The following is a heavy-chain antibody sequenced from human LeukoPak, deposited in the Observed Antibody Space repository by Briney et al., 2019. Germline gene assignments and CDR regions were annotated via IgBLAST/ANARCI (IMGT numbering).Heavy chain of an antibody. CDR2: IYSGGST. V-gene: IGHV3-53*01. CDR3: ARDGWLRSGYSSSWRAFDI. Sequence: PGGSLRLSCAASGFTVSSNYMSWVRQAPGKGLEWVSVIYSGGSTYYADSVKGRFTISRDNSKNTLYLQMNSLRAEDTAVYYCARDGWLRSGYSSSWRAFDIWGQGTMVTVSS. J-gene: IGHJ3*02. CDR1: GFTVSSNY. D-gene: IGHD6-13*01.